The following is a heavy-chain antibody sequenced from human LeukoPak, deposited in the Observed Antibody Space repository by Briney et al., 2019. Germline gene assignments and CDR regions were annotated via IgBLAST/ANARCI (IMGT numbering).Heavy chain of an antibody. CDR2: INPNSGGT. CDR1: GYTFTGYY. D-gene: IGHD1-7*01. CDR3: ARDRPNWNYDY. Sequence: ASVKVSCKASGYTFTGYYMHWVRQVPGQGLEWMGRINPNSGGTNYAQKFQGRVTMTRDTSISTAYMEPSRLRSDDTAVYYCARDRPNWNYDYWGQGTLVTVSS. J-gene: IGHJ4*02. V-gene: IGHV1-2*06.